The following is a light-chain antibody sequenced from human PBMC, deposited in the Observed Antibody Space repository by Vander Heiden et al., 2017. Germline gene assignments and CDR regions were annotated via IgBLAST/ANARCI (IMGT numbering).Light chain of an antibody. Sequence: SYELTQPPSVTVSPGQTASITCPGDKLGDKYACWYQQKPGQSPVLVIYQDSKRPSGIPERFSGSNSGNTATLTISGTQAMDEADYYCQARDSSTVVFGGGTKLTVL. CDR2: QDS. J-gene: IGLJ2*01. V-gene: IGLV3-1*01. CDR3: QARDSSTVV. CDR1: KLGDKY.